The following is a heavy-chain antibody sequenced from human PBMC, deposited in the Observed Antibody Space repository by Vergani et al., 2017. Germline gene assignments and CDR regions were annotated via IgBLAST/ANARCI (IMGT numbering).Heavy chain of an antibody. D-gene: IGHD2-2*01. V-gene: IGHV1-2*02. CDR1: GYTFTDYF. CDR2: INPNSGGT. CDR3: ARVGTSSTRAYCEY. Sequence: QVQLVQSGAEVKKPGASVKVSCKASGYTFTDYFMHWVRQAPGQGLEWMGWINPNSGGTNYAQKFQGRVTMTRDTSISPAYMELSNLRSDETAVYYCARVGTSSTRAYCEYGAQGTLVTVSS. J-gene: IGHJ4*02.